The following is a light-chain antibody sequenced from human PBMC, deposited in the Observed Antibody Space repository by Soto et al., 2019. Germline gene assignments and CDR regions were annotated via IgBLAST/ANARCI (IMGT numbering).Light chain of an antibody. CDR2: DVS. J-gene: IGLJ3*02. CDR3: SSYTSSNSVV. CDR1: SNDVGDYNY. V-gene: IGLV2-14*01. Sequence: QSVLTQPASVYGSPGQSITISCTGTSNDVGDYNYVSWYQLHPGKAPKLMIYDVSSRPSGVSDRFSGSKFGNTASLTVSGLQAEDEADYYCSSYTSSNSVVFGGGTKLTVL.